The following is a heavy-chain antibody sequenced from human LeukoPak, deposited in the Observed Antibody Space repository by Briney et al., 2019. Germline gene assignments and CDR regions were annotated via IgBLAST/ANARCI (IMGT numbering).Heavy chain of an antibody. Sequence: GESLKISCKGSGYSFTSYGISWVRPAPGQGLEWMGWISAYNGNTNYAQKLQGRVTMTTDTSTSTAYMELRSLRSDDTAVYYCARVAAAGSGWFDPWGQGTLVTVSS. CDR3: ARVAAAGSGWFDP. CDR2: ISAYNGNT. CDR1: GYSFTSYG. D-gene: IGHD6-13*01. J-gene: IGHJ5*02. V-gene: IGHV1-18*01.